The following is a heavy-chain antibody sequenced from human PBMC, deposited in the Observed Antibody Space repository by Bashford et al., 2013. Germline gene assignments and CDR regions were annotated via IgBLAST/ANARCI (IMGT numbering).Heavy chain of an antibody. V-gene: IGHV4-34*01. D-gene: IGHD2-15*01. Sequence: SETLSLTCAVNGGSFSDYYWTWIRQPPGKGLEWIGEIHHSGSTNYNPSLKSRVTISVDTSKNQFSLKLSSVTAADTAVYYCAREGRYCSGGSCYSVDFDYWGQGTLVTVSS. CDR2: IHHSGST. CDR1: GGSFSDYY. J-gene: IGHJ4*02. CDR3: AREGRYCSGGSCYSVDFDY.